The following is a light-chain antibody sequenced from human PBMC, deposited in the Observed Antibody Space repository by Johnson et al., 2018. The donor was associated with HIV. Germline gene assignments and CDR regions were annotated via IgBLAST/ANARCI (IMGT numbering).Light chain of an antibody. V-gene: IGLV1-51*01. Sequence: QSVLTQPPSVSAAPGQKVTISCSGSSSNIGNNYVSWYQQLPGTAPKLLIYDNNKRPSGTPDRFSGSKSGTSATLDITGLQSGDEADYYCGTWDASLSVNVFGPGTKVTVL. CDR2: DNN. CDR3: GTWDASLSVNV. J-gene: IGLJ1*01. CDR1: SSNIGNNY.